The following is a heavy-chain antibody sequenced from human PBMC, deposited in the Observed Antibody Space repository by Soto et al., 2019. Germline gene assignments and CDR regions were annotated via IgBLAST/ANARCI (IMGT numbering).Heavy chain of an antibody. V-gene: IGHV1-3*01. Sequence: QVQLVQSGTEVKTPGASVKVSCKASGYTFNSYGIHWVRQATGQRLEWMGWINAANVDTTYSPKFQGRVTITRDTSASTAYMELSSLRSEDTAVYYCVRRHVSATGIDWFDPWGQGALVTFSS. J-gene: IGHJ5*02. CDR2: INAANVDT. CDR1: GYTFNSYG. CDR3: VRRHVSATGIDWFDP. D-gene: IGHD6-13*01.